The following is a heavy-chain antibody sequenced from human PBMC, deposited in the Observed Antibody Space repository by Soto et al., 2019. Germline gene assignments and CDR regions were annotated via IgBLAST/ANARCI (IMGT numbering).Heavy chain of an antibody. V-gene: IGHV1-46*01. CDR2: INASGGST. J-gene: IGHJ4*02. CDR3: AREYYYDSSGYDY. D-gene: IGHD3-22*01. Sequence: SVKVSCKASGYTFTSYYMHSVRQAPGQGLDWMGIINASGGSTSYAQKFQGRVTMTRDTSTSTVYMELSSLRSEDTAVYYCAREYYYDSSGYDYWGQGTLVTVSS. CDR1: GYTFTSYY.